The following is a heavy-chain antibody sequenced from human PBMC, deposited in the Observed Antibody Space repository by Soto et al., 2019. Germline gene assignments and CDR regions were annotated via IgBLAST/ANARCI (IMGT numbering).Heavy chain of an antibody. D-gene: IGHD6-19*01. Sequence: GGSLRLSCAASGFTFSSYAMSWVRQAPGKGLEWVSAISGSGGSTYYADSVKGRFTISRDNSKNTLYLQMNSLRAEDTAVYYCWHLAVAVPAHPDTPHLMRQNKMDVWGQGTTVTVSS. CDR2: ISGSGGST. CDR1: GFTFSSYA. J-gene: IGHJ6*02. CDR3: WHLAVAVPAHPDTPHLMRQNKMDV. V-gene: IGHV3-23*01.